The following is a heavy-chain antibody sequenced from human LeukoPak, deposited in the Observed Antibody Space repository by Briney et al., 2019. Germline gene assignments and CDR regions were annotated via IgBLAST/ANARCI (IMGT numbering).Heavy chain of an antibody. CDR1: GGSISSTTYY. J-gene: IGHJ1*01. V-gene: IGHV4-39*07. D-gene: IGHD6-13*01. Sequence: SETLSLTCIVSGGSISSTTYYWGWIRQPPGKRLEWIGSIYYSGNTYYNPSLKSRVTISVDTSKNQFSLKLSSVTAADTAVYYCASLYSSSWYVYFQHWGQGTLVTVSS. CDR3: ASLYSSSWYVYFQH. CDR2: IYYSGNT.